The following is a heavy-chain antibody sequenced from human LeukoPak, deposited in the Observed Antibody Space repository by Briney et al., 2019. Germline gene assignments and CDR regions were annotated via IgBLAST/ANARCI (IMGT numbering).Heavy chain of an antibody. Sequence: ASVKVSCKASGYTFTIDGISWVRQAPGQGGEWRGWISDYKGNTNYTQKLQGRVTITTETITRTAYMELRSLRSHDTAVYYCARDELLFGYWGQGTLVTVSS. CDR1: GYTFTIDG. J-gene: IGHJ4*02. CDR2: ISDYKGNT. D-gene: IGHD1-26*01. V-gene: IGHV1-18*04. CDR3: ARDELLFGY.